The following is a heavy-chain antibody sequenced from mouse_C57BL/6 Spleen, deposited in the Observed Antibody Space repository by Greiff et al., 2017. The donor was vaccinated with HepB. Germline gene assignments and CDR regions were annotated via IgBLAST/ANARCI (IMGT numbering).Heavy chain of an antibody. CDR1: GYAFTNYL. D-gene: IGHD2-5*01. CDR3: ARSRAYDSNWAWFAY. Sequence: QVQLQQSGAELVRPGTSVKVSCKASGYAFTNYLIEWVKQRPGQGLEWIGVINPGSGGTNYNEKFKGKATLTADKSSSTAYLQLSSLTSEDSAVYFCARSRAYDSNWAWFAYWGQGTLVTVAA. J-gene: IGHJ3*01. CDR2: INPGSGGT. V-gene: IGHV1-54*01.